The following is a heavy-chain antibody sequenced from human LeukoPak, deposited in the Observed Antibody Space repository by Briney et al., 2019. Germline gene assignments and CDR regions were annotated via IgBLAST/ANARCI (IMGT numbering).Heavy chain of an antibody. CDR3: ARIGYSSSSFDY. CDR1: GFTFSHYW. J-gene: IGHJ4*02. D-gene: IGHD6-6*01. Sequence: GGSLRLSCAASGFTFSHYWMSWVRQAPGKGLEWVANIKEDGSVKYYVDSVKGRSTISRDNAKNSVYLQMNSLRAEDTAVYYCARIGYSSSSFDYWGQGILVTVSS. V-gene: IGHV3-7*01. CDR2: IKEDGSVK.